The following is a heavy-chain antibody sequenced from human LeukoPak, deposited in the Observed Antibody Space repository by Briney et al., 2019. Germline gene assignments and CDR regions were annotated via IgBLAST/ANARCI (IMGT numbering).Heavy chain of an antibody. CDR1: GFTFDDYA. J-gene: IGHJ3*01. CDR2: IKRDGSVK. CDR3: VRDLSPAYGGHYYDAFDF. D-gene: IGHD4-23*01. Sequence: GRSLRLSCAASGFTFDDYAMHWVRQAPGKGLEWVANIKRDGSVKYYVDSVKDRFTISRDNAKNSLYLQMNSLRAEDTALYYCVRDLSPAYGGHYYDAFDFWGQGTMVTVSS. V-gene: IGHV3-7*01.